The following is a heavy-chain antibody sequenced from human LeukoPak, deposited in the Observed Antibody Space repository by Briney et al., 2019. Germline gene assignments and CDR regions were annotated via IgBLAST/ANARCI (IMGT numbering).Heavy chain of an antibody. Sequence: GGSLRLSCAASGFTFSSYSMNWVRQAPGKGLEWVSYISSSSSTIYYADSVKGRFTISRDNAKNSLYLQMNSLRAEDTAVYYCARDRYYGSGSPNWFDPWGQGTLVTVSS. V-gene: IGHV3-48*01. CDR3: ARDRYYGSGSPNWFDP. J-gene: IGHJ5*02. CDR1: GFTFSSYS. D-gene: IGHD3-10*01. CDR2: ISSSSSTI.